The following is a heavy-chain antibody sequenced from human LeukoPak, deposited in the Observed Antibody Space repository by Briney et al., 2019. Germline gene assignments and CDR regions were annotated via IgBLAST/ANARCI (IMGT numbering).Heavy chain of an antibody. V-gene: IGHV3-69-1*01. CDR3: VRDHLFAFDI. D-gene: IGHD3-10*01. Sequence: GGSLRLSCAASGFTVSSNYMSWVRQAPGKGLEWLSFITLSGTTYYADSEKGRFTISRDNAKNSLYLQMNSLRADDTAVYYCVRDHLFAFDIWGQGTMVTVSS. J-gene: IGHJ3*02. CDR2: ITLSGTT. CDR1: GFTVSSNY.